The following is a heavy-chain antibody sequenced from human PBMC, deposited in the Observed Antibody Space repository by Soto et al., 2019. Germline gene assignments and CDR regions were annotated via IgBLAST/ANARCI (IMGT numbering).Heavy chain of an antibody. J-gene: IGHJ5*01. V-gene: IGHV1-18*01. CDR1: GYPFTVFG. Sequence: QVQLMQSGPEVKKPGASVKVSCKASGYPFTVFGISWVRQAPGQGLEWMGWMSPYNGHTNYAQKLQGRVTMTPDTSTSTAYMELRSLRSDDTAVYYCARDAGGARGFDFWGQGTLVTVSS. D-gene: IGHD3-10*01. CDR3: ARDAGGARGFDF. CDR2: MSPYNGHT.